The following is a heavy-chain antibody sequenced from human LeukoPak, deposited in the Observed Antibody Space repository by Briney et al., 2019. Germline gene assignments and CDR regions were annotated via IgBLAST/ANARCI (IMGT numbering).Heavy chain of an antibody. V-gene: IGHV1-69*06. CDR3: ARTLFGELSPTPYYYYGMDV. D-gene: IGHD3-10*02. J-gene: IGHJ6*04. Sequence: GASVKVSCKASGYTFTSYGISWVRQAPGQGLEWMGGIIPIFGTANYAQKFQGRVTITADKSTSTAYMELSSLRSEDTAVYYCARTLFGELSPTPYYYYGMDVWGKGTTVTVSS. CDR2: IIPIFGTA. CDR1: GYTFTSYG.